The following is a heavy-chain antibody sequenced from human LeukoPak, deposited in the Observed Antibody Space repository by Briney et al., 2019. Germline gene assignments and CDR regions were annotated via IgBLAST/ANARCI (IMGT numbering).Heavy chain of an antibody. CDR1: GYTFTSYD. V-gene: IGHV1-8*01. Sequence: ASVKVSCKASGYTFTSYDINWVRQATGQGLEWMGWMNPNSGNTGYAQKFQGRVTMTRNTSISTAYMELSSLRSEDTAVYYCATEVGATRGVDYWGQGTLVTVSS. CDR3: ATEVGATRGVDY. J-gene: IGHJ4*02. CDR2: MNPNSGNT. D-gene: IGHD1-26*01.